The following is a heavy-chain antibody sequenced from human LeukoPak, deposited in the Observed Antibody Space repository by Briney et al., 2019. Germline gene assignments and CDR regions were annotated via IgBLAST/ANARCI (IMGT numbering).Heavy chain of an antibody. V-gene: IGHV3-74*01. CDR1: GFTFSSYW. Sequence: GGSLRLSCAASGFTFSSYWMHWVRQAPGKGLVWVSRINSDGSSTSYADSVKGRFTISRDNAKNTLYLHMNSLRAEDTAVYYCARRGIAAAGDYWGQGTLVTVSS. J-gene: IGHJ4*02. D-gene: IGHD6-13*01. CDR3: ARRGIAAAGDY. CDR2: INSDGSST.